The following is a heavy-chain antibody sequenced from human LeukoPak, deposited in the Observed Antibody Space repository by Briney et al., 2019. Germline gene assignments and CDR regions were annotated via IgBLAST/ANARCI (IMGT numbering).Heavy chain of an antibody. J-gene: IGHJ4*02. CDR1: GSTFSSHA. CDR3: GKDLLSGSGAWYLTPFDY. V-gene: IGHV3-23*01. Sequence: GGSLRLSCAASGSTFSSHAMTWVGQAPGKGLEWVSTISGDGGITYYADSVKGRFTISRDNSKNTLYLQMNSLRAEDTAVYYCGKDLLSGSGAWYLTPFDYWGQGTLVTVSS. CDR2: ISGDGGIT. D-gene: IGHD2-15*01.